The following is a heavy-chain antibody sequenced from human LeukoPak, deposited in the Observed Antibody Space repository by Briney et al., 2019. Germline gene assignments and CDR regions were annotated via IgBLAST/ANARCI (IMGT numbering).Heavy chain of an antibody. V-gene: IGHV3-48*03. CDR1: GFTFSLYE. D-gene: IGHD3-9*01. Sequence: AGSLRLSCAASGFTFSLYEMNWVRQAPVKGLEWVSYISGGGETRYLADSVKGRFTISRDNGKNSLYLQMNSLRAEDTAVYYCARDSGEGSADYDTLTGPTLYYYYGMDVWGQGTTVTVSS. CDR2: ISGGGETR. J-gene: IGHJ6*02. CDR3: ARDSGEGSADYDTLTGPTLYYYYGMDV.